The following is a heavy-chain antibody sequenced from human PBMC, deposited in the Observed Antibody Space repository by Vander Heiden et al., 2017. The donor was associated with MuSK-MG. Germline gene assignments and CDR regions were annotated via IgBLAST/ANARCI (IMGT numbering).Heavy chain of an antibody. CDR2: IYSGGST. D-gene: IGHD1-1*01. Sequence: EVQLVESGGGLIQPGGSLRLSCAASGFTVSSNYMSWVRQAPGKGLEWVSVIYSGGSTYYADSVKGRFTISRDNSKNTLYLQMNSLRAEDTAVYYCARDKRTGGYYYGMDVWGQGTTVTVSS. CDR3: ARDKRTGGYYYGMDV. CDR1: GFTVSSNY. V-gene: IGHV3-53*01. J-gene: IGHJ6*02.